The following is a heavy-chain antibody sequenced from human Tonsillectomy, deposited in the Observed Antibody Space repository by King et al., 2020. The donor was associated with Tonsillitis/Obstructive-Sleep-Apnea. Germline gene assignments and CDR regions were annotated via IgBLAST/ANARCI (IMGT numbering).Heavy chain of an antibody. D-gene: IGHD2-15*01. CDR3: AREAPYCSGGSCYSNFFDY. Sequence: QLVQSGAEVKKPGSSVKVSCKASGGTFSSYAISWVRRAPGQGLEWMGGIIPILGIANYAQKFQGRVTITADKSTSTAYMELSSLRSEDTAVYYCAREAPYCSGGSCYSNFFDYWGQGTLVTVSS. V-gene: IGHV1-69*10. J-gene: IGHJ4*02. CDR2: IIPILGIA. CDR1: GGTFSSYA.